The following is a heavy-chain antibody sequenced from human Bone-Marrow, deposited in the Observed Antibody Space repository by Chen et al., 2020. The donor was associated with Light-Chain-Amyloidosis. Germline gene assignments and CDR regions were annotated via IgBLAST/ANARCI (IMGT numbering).Heavy chain of an antibody. J-gene: IGHJ4*02. CDR3: ARRRDGYNFDY. CDR1: GYTFPNYW. CDR2: IYPDDSDA. D-gene: IGHD5-12*01. Sequence: EVQLEQSGPEVKKPGESLKISCKGSGYTFPNYWIGWVRQMPGKGLEGMGVIYPDDSDARYSPSFEGQVTSSADKSITTAYLQWRSLKASDTAMYYCARRRDGYNFDYWGQGTLVTVSS. V-gene: IGHV5-51*01.